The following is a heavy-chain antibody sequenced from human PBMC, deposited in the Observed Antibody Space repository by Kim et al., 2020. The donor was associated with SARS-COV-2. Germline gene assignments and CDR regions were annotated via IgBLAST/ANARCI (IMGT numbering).Heavy chain of an antibody. V-gene: IGHV3-74*01. J-gene: IGHJ6*02. CDR2: INSDGSST. CDR1: GFTFSSYW. Sequence: GGSLRLSCAASGFTFSSYWMHWVRQAPGKGLVWVSRINSDGSSTSYADSVKGRFTISRDNAKNTLYLQMNSLRAEDTAVYYCARDEVLHYYYYYGMDVWGQGATVTVSS. CDR3: ARDEVLHYYYYYGMDV.